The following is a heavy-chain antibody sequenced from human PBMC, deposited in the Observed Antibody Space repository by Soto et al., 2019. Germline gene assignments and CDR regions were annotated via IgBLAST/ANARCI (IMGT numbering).Heavy chain of an antibody. J-gene: IGHJ4*02. V-gene: IGHV3-7*01. CDR1: GFTFSSYW. D-gene: IGHD6-13*01. CDR2: IKQDGSEK. CDR3: ARDGQLVINYFDY. Sequence: GSLRLSCAASGFTFSSYWMSWVRQAPGKGLEWVANIKQDGSEKYYVDSVKGRFTISRDSAKNSLYLQMNSLRAEDTAVYYCARDGQLVINYFDYWGQGTLVTVSS.